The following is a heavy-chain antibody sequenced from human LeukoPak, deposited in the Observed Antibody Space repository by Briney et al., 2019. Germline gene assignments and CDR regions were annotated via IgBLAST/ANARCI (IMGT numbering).Heavy chain of an antibody. J-gene: IGHJ4*02. CDR1: GXGFSSYW. Sequence: GESLKISCKGSGXGFSSYWSGWVRQMPGKGLEYMGIICPGDSDTRYSQSFQGQVTISADKSITTAYLQWSSLKASDTAMYYCARHTTVGGSLRFDYWGQGTLVSVSS. D-gene: IGHD4-23*01. V-gene: IGHV5-51*01. CDR3: ARHTTVGGSLRFDY. CDR2: ICPGDSDT.